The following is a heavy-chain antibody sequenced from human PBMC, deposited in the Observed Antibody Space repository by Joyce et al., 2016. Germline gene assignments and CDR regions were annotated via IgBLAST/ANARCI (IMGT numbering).Heavy chain of an antibody. CDR3: ARGNCGDDCSPTDNFGLDV. J-gene: IGHJ6*02. CDR2: MSASGGA. D-gene: IGHD2-21*02. CDR1: GVPIKAYH. Sequence: QIQLQESGPRLVKTSETLSLICDVSGVPIKAYHWKWIRDSPGKGLEWLGFMSASGGATYNPSLKSRLSLSLDTSKNQFSLSLSSVTAADTATYYCARGNCGDDCSPTDNFGLDVWGQGTTVIASS. V-gene: IGHV4-4*08.